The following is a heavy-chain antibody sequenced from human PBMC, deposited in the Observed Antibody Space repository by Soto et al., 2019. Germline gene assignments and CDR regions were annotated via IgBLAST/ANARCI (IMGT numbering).Heavy chain of an antibody. CDR1: GFTFGDYD. Sequence: GGSLRLSCTASGFTFGDYDMTWVRQAPGKGLEWVGLIRSKAYGGTTQYAASVKGRFTISRDDSKSIAYLQMNSLKTEDTAVYYCSRWRLYYYDNSGYCDYWGQGTLVTVSS. CDR2: IRSKAYGGTT. V-gene: IGHV3-49*04. CDR3: SRWRLYYYDNSGYCDY. J-gene: IGHJ4*02. D-gene: IGHD3-22*01.